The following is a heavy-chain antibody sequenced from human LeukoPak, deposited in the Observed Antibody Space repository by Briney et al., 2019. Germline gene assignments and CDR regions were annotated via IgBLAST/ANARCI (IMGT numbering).Heavy chain of an antibody. CDR1: GFTFSSYA. D-gene: IGHD1-26*01. Sequence: PGGSLRLSCAASGFTFSSYAMSWVRQAPGKGLEGVSAISGSGGSTYYADSVKGRFSISRDNSKNTLYLQMNRLRAEDTAVYYCAKEGGGSYPFDYWGQGTLVTVSS. CDR3: AKEGGGSYPFDY. J-gene: IGHJ4*02. CDR2: ISGSGGST. V-gene: IGHV3-23*01.